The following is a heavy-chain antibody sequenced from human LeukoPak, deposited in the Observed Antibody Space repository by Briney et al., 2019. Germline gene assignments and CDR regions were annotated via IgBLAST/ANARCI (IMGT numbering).Heavy chain of an antibody. V-gene: IGHV3-33*01. J-gene: IGHJ3*02. D-gene: IGHD6-13*01. Sequence: PGSSLRLSCAASGFTFSRYGMHWVRQAPGKGLEWVAAISYDGSNTYYAVSVEGRFTISRDNSKNTLYLQMNSLRAEDTAVYYCARDGRVAAVKIPDAFDIWGQGTMVTVSS. CDR1: GFTFSRYG. CDR3: ARDGRVAAVKIPDAFDI. CDR2: ISYDGSNT.